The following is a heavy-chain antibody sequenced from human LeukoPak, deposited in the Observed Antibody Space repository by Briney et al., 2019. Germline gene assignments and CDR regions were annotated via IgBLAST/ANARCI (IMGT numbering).Heavy chain of an antibody. CDR3: ARGSGWYGGIDC. V-gene: IGHV4-34*01. D-gene: IGHD6-19*01. Sequence: GSLRLSCAASGFTFSSYAMSWIRQPPGKGLEWIGEINHSGSTNYNPSLKSRVTISVDTSKNQFSLKLSSVTAADTAVYYCARGSGWYGGIDCWGQGTLVTVSS. CDR2: INHSGST. CDR1: GFTFSSYA. J-gene: IGHJ4*02.